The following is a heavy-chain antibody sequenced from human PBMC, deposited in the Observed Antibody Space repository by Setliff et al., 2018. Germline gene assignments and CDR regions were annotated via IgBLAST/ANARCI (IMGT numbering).Heavy chain of an antibody. CDR1: GGSISSYY. CDR2: FYHSGST. V-gene: IGHV4-59*08. J-gene: IGHJ4*02. CDR3: ARGNSRSSVWYVVPHFDY. D-gene: IGHD6-19*01. Sequence: SETLSLTCNVSGGSISSYYWTWIRQPPGKGLEWIGYFYHSGSTNYNPSLKGRVTITSDTSRNQFSLRLKSVTAADTAVYYCARGNSRSSVWYVVPHFDYWGQGTLVTVSS.